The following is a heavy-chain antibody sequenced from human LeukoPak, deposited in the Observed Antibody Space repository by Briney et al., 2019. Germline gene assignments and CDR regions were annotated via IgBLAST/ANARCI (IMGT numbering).Heavy chain of an antibody. V-gene: IGHV4-34*12. CDR3: ARDCGGDCWVDY. D-gene: IGHD2-21*02. CDR1: GGSFSGYY. J-gene: IGHJ4*02. CDR2: IFYSGTT. Sequence: SETLSLTCAVYGGSFSGYYWSWIRQPPGKGLEWIGSIFYSGTTYYNPSLKSRVTISVDTSKNQFSLKLSSVTAADTAVYYCARDCGGDCWVDYWGQGTLVTVSS.